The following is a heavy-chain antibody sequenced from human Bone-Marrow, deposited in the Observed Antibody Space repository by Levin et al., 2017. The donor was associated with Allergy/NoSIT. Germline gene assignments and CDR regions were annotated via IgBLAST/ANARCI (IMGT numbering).Heavy chain of an antibody. D-gene: IGHD1-1*01. V-gene: IGHV3-21*01. CDR2: ISSSSSYT. CDR3: AREVGAWNAHYFDF. J-gene: IGHJ4*02. CDR1: GFTFNSYI. Sequence: SCAASGFTFNSYIMTWVRQAPGKGLEWVSAISSSSSYTYYADSLKGRFTISRDNAKNSLYLQMNSLRAEDTAVYYCAREVGAWNAHYFDFWGQGTLVSVSS.